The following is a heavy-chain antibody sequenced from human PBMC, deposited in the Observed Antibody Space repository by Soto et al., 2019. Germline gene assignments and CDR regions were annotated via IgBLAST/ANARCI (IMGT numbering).Heavy chain of an antibody. Sequence: QVQLVQSGAEVKKPGSSVKVSCKASGGTFRNYAITWVRQAPGQGLEWMGGIIPIFGTANYSQSFQGRVTITADKSTSTAYMELSSLRSEDKAVYYCARATALTLPPGRGIYHHYGMDLWGRGTTVTVSS. CDR1: GGTFRNYA. CDR3: ARATALTLPPGRGIYHHYGMDL. V-gene: IGHV1-69*06. CDR2: IIPIFGTA. D-gene: IGHD3-10*01. J-gene: IGHJ6*02.